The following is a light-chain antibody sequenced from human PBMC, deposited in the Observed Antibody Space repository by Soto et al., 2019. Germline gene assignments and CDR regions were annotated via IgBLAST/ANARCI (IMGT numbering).Light chain of an antibody. CDR2: EVS. Sequence: ALTQSASVSGSPGQSITISCTGTSSDIGGYNYVSWYQQHPDKAPKLMIFEVSNRPSGVSNRFSGSKSGNTASLTISGLLPEDEADYYCSSYTTSSTVAFGGGTKVTVL. CDR3: SSYTTSSTVA. J-gene: IGLJ2*01. V-gene: IGLV2-14*01. CDR1: SSDIGGYNY.